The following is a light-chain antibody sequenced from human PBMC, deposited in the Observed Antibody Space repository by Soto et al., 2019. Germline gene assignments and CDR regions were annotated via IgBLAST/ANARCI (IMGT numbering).Light chain of an antibody. V-gene: IGKV3-20*01. J-gene: IGKJ4*01. CDR2: GAS. CDR1: QSVISTS. CDR3: QQYGSSPLT. Sequence: EIVLTQSPGTLSLSPGERATLSCRTSQSVISTSLAWYQQKPGQAPRLLIYGASNRATDIPDRFSGSGSGTDFTLTINRLEPEDFAMYYCQQYGSSPLTFGGGTKVEIK.